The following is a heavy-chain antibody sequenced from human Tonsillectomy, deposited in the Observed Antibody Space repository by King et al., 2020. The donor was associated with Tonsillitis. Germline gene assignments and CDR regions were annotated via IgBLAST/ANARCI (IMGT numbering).Heavy chain of an antibody. J-gene: IGHJ4*02. CDR1: GFIFSSYS. V-gene: IGHV3-21*01. CDR2: ISSSGSYI. D-gene: IGHD5-12*01. Sequence: VQLVESGGGLVKPGGSLRLSCAASGFIFSSYSMNWVRQAPGKGLEWVSSISSSGSYIYYADSVKGRFTISRDDAKNSLYLQMNSLRAEDTAVYYCSRRADSGYEDYWGQGTLVTVSS. CDR3: SRRADSGYEDY.